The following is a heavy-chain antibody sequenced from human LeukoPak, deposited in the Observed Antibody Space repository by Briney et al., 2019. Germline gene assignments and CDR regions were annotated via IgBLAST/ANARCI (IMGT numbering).Heavy chain of an antibody. CDR2: ISSSSYI. D-gene: IGHD3-10*01. CDR3: ARSLYGSGSYYNY. V-gene: IGHV3-21*01. CDR1: GFTFSSYS. Sequence: GGSLRLSCAASGFTFSSYSMNWVRQAPGKGLEWVSSISSSSYIYYADSVKGRFTISRDNAKNSLYLQMNSLRAEDTAVYYCARSLYGSGSYYNYWGQGTLVTVSS. J-gene: IGHJ4*02.